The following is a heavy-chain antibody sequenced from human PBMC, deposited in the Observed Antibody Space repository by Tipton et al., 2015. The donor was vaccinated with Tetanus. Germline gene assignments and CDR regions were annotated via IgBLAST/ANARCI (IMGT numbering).Heavy chain of an antibody. D-gene: IGHD4-17*01. CDR2: INPSGGST. J-gene: IGHJ4*02. CDR1: GYTFTSYY. Sequence: QVQLVQSGAEVKKPGASVKVSCKASGYTFTSYYMHWVRQAPGQGLEWMGIINPSGGSTSYAQKFQGRVTMTRDTSTSTVYMELSSLRSEDTAVYYCARLSALDYGDYQTKFDYWGQGTLVTVSS. V-gene: IGHV1-46*01. CDR3: ARLSALDYGDYQTKFDY.